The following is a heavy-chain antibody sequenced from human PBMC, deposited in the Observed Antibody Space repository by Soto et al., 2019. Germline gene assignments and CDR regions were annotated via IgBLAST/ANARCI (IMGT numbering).Heavy chain of an antibody. D-gene: IGHD6-6*01. J-gene: IGHJ6*02. CDR2: IIPIFGTA. CDR1: GGTFSSYA. Sequence: QVQLVQSGAAVKKPGSSVKVSCKASGGTFSSYAISWVRQAPGQGLEWMGGIIPIFGTANYAQKFQGRVTITADKSTSTAYIDLSSLRSEDTAVYYCARVVDGAARYYYYGMDVWGQGTTVTVSS. CDR3: ARVVDGAARYYYYGMDV. V-gene: IGHV1-69*06.